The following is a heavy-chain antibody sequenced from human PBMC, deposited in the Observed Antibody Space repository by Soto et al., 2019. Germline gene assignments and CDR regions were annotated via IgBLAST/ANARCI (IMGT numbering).Heavy chain of an antibody. CDR1: GFSLNTGGLG. CDR3: VQSRCGADCPQSCSSQFYYGVDV. D-gene: IGHD2-21*02. Sequence: QITLKESGPTLVKPTQTLTLTCTFSGFSLNTGGLGVGWIRQPPGKALEWLALIYWDYDKRYNPSLKSRLTNTRHTSKMQVVLTMTNMHPVDAGPYYSVQSRCGADCPQSCSSQFYYGVDVWGPGATVSVSS. V-gene: IGHV2-5*02. CDR2: IYWDYDK. J-gene: IGHJ6*02.